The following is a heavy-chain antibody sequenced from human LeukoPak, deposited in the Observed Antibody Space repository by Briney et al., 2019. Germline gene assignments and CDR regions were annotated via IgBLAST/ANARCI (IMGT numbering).Heavy chain of an antibody. J-gene: IGHJ6*03. Sequence: SETLSLTCAVSGGSISSSNWWSWVRQPPGKGLEWIGEIYHSGSTNYNPSLKSRVTISVDKSKNQFSLKLSSVTAADTAVYYCARVPILRYFDWSTYYYYMDVWGKGTTVTVSS. CDR2: IYHSGST. CDR3: ARVPILRYFDWSTYYYYMDV. D-gene: IGHD3-9*01. CDR1: GGSISSSNW. V-gene: IGHV4-4*02.